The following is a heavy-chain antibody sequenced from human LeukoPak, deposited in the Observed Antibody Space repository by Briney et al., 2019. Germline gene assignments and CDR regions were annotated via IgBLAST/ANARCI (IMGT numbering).Heavy chain of an antibody. Sequence: GASVKVSCKASGYTFTSYAIHWVRQAPGQRLGWLGWINAGNGNTKYSQKFQGRVTITRDTSASTAYMELSSLRSEDTAVYYCARDRGPVWFDPWGQGTLVTVSS. J-gene: IGHJ5*02. CDR1: GYTFTSYA. V-gene: IGHV1-3*01. CDR2: INAGNGNT. CDR3: ARDRGPVWFDP.